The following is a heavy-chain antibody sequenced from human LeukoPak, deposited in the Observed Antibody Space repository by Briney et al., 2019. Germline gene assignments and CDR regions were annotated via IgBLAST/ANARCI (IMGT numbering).Heavy chain of an antibody. CDR2: INHSGST. CDR3: AGADYDYVWGSYRPQHFDY. D-gene: IGHD3-16*02. V-gene: IGHV4-34*01. J-gene: IGHJ4*02. CDR1: GGSFSGYY. Sequence: SETLSLTCAVYGGSFSGYYWSWIRQPPGKGLEWIGEINHSGSTNYNPSLKSRVTISVDTSKNQFSLKLSSVTAADTAVYYCAGADYDYVWGSYRPQHFDYWGQGTLVTVSS.